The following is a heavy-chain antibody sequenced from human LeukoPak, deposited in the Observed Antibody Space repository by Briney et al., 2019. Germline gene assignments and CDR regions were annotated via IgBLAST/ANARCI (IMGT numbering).Heavy chain of an antibody. D-gene: IGHD3-9*01. CDR1: GGSISSSSYY. CDR2: IYYSGST. Sequence: SETLSLTCTVSGGSISSSSYYWGWIRQPPGKGLEWIGSIYYSGSTYYNPSLKSRVTISVHTSKNQFSLKLSSVTAADTAVYYCARLTGYSSESWFGPWGQGTLVTVSS. J-gene: IGHJ5*02. CDR3: ARLTGYSSESWFGP. V-gene: IGHV4-39*07.